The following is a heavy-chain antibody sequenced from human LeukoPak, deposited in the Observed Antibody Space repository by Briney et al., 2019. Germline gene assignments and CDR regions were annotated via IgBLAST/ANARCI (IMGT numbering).Heavy chain of an antibody. V-gene: IGHV4-39*01. CDR2: IYYSGST. D-gene: IGHD2-8*01. Sequence: ETLSLTCTVSGGSISSSSYYWGWIRRPPGKGLEWIGSIYYSGSTYYNPSLKSRVTISVDTSKNQFSLKLSSVTAADTAVYYCARTVDIVLMVYASYNWFDPWGQGTLVTVSS. J-gene: IGHJ5*02. CDR1: GGSISSSSYY. CDR3: ARTVDIVLMVYASYNWFDP.